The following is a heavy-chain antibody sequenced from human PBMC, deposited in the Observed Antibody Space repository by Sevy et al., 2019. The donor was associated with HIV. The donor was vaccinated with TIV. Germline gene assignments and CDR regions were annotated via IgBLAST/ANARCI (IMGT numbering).Heavy chain of an antibody. CDR1: GFTFSSYG. V-gene: IGHV3-30*03. J-gene: IGHJ4*02. Sequence: GGSLRLSCAASGFTFSSYGMHWVRQAPGKGLEWVAVISYDGSNKYYVDSVKGRFTISRDNSKNTLYLQMNSLRAEDTAVYYCATDLGYYDSSGYFDYWGQGTLVTVSS. CDR2: ISYDGSNK. D-gene: IGHD3-22*01. CDR3: ATDLGYYDSSGYFDY.